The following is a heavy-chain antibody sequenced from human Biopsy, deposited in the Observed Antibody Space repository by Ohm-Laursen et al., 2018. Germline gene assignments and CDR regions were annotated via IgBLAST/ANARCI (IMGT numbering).Heavy chain of an antibody. J-gene: IGHJ1*01. CDR3: AHVFEGYFQH. CDR2: IDWDDDK. V-gene: IGHV2-70*12. CDR1: GFSLSTSGMC. Sequence: TQTLTLTYTFSGFSLSTSGMCVSWIRQPPGKALEWLARIDWDDDKYYSTSLKTRLTISRDTSKNQVVLTMTNMDPVDTATYYCAHVFEGYFQHWGQGTLVTVSS.